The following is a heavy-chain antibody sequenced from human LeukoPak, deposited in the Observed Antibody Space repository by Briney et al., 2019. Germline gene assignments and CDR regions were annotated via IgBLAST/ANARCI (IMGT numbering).Heavy chain of an antibody. CDR2: IIPIFGTA. V-gene: IGHV1-69*05. J-gene: IGHJ6*03. Sequence: SVKVSCKASGGTFSSYAISWVRQAPGQGLEWMGGIIPIFGTANYAQKFQGRVTITTDESTSTAYMELSSLRFGDTAVYYCAIGPRNYYNYYYMDVWGKGTTVTVSS. D-gene: IGHD1-1*01. CDR3: AIGPRNYYNYYYMDV. CDR1: GGTFSSYA.